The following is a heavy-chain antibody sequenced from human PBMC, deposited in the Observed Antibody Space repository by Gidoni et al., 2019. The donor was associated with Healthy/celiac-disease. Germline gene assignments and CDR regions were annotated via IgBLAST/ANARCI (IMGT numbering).Heavy chain of an antibody. CDR2: IIPILGIA. V-gene: IGHV1-69*04. J-gene: IGHJ5*02. Sequence: QVQLVQSGAEVKKPGSSVKVSCKASGCTFSSAAISWVRQAPGQGLEWMGRIIPILGIANYAQKFQGRVTITADKSTRTAYMELSSLRSEDTAVYYCARDRNLDCSSTSCYAIVGWFDPWGQGTLVTVSS. CDR1: GCTFSSAA. CDR3: ARDRNLDCSSTSCYAIVGWFDP. D-gene: IGHD2-2*01.